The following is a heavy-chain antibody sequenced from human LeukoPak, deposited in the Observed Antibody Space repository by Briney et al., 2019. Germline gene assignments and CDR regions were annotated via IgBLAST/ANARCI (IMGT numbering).Heavy chain of an antibody. CDR1: GDSVSRSDSY. D-gene: IGHD3-22*01. CDR2: IYYSGRT. V-gene: IGHV4-39*01. CDR3: ARRRYYDGSGYLE. J-gene: IGHJ1*01. Sequence: SETLSLTCXVSGDSVSRSDSYWDWIRQPPGKGLEWIGTIYYSGRTYYSPSLKGRVTMSVDPSNNQFSLSLRSVTAADTAIYYCARRRYYDGSGYLEWGQGTLLSVSS.